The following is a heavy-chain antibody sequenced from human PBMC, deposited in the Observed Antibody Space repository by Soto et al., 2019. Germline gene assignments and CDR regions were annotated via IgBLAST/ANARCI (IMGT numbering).Heavy chain of an antibody. D-gene: IGHD2-2*01. CDR2: ISAYNGNT. J-gene: IGHJ6*02. CDR1: GYTFTSYG. CDR3: ARVGVRRAIPPFTNYYYGMDV. V-gene: IGHV1-18*01. Sequence: ASVKVSCKASGYTFTSYGISWVRQAPGQGLEWMGWISAYNGNTNYAQKLQGRVTMTTDTSTSTAYMELRSLRSDDTAVYYCARVGVRRAIPPFTNYYYGMDVWGQGTTVTVSS.